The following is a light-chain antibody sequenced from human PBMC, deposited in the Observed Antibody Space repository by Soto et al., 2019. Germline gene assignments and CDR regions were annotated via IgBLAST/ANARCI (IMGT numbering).Light chain of an antibody. Sequence: QLVLTQPPSASGTPGQRVTISCSGSSSNIGSNYVYWYQQLPGTAPKLLIYRNNQRPSGVPDRCSGSKSGTSASLAISGLRSEDEADYYCAAWDDSLRVVFGGGTKVTVL. CDR1: SSNIGSNY. CDR2: RNN. CDR3: AAWDDSLRVV. V-gene: IGLV1-47*01. J-gene: IGLJ2*01.